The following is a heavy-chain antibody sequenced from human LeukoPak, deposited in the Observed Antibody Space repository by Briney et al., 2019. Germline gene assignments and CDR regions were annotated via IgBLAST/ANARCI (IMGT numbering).Heavy chain of an antibody. CDR2: IWYDGSNK. V-gene: IGHV3-33*01. Sequence: PGRSLRLSCAASGFTFSSYGMHWVRQARDKGLEWVAVIWYDGSNKYYADSVKGRFTISRDNSKNTLYLQMNSLRAEDTAVYYCARDRGSYWDGGNDYWGQGTLVTVSS. CDR1: GFTFSSYG. D-gene: IGHD1-26*01. J-gene: IGHJ4*02. CDR3: ARDRGSYWDGGNDY.